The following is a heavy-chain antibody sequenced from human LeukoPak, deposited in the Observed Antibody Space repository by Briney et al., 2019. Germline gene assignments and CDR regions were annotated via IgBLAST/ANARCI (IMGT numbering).Heavy chain of an antibody. Sequence: GGSLRLSCAASGFTFNNYYMTWIRQAPGKGLEWLSYISSSNITMYYADSVKGRFTISRDNAKKSLYLQMNSLRPDDTAVYYCARDGGYGDYPHLDYWGQGTLVTVSS. CDR3: ARDGGYGDYPHLDY. CDR2: ISSSNITM. CDR1: GFTFNNYY. V-gene: IGHV3-11*01. J-gene: IGHJ4*01. D-gene: IGHD4-17*01.